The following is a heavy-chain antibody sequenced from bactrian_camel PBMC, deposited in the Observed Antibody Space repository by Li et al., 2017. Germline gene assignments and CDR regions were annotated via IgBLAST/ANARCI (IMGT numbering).Heavy chain of an antibody. Sequence: VQLVESGGGSVQAGGSLGLSCVISGHTYRYTYTKFCMAWAREFGGDEREEVANIDDDGITNYADSVKGRFTISKDNANNLYLQMNSLKPEDTAMYYCAKGNGSWFERGQGTQVTVS. CDR1: GHTYRYTYTKFC. V-gene: IGHV3S1*01. J-gene: IGHJ4*01. CDR3: AKGNGSWFE. CDR2: IDDDGIT. D-gene: IGHD6*01.